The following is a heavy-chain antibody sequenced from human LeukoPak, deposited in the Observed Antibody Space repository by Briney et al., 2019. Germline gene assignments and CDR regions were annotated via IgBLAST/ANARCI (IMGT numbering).Heavy chain of an antibody. J-gene: IGHJ4*02. V-gene: IGHV4-39*01. CDR3: ARRADYYDSFDSYNRFLDS. CDR1: DSINNSNFY. Sequence: PSETLSLACTVSDSINNSNFYWDWIRQSPGQGLEWIGSLYYPGGTYYNPSLKSRLTMSVDRSYNQFSLRLNSVTAADTAVYYCARRADYYDSFDSYNRFLDSWGQGTLVTVSS. D-gene: IGHD3-16*01. CDR2: LYYPGGT.